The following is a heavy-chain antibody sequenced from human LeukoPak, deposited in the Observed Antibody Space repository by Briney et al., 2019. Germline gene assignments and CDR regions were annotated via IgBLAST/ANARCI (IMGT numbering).Heavy chain of an antibody. J-gene: IGHJ3*02. CDR3: ATPTVGTSRFDGFDI. D-gene: IGHD4-23*01. CDR2: INPNSGGT. V-gene: IGHV1-2*02. CDR1: GYTFTGSY. Sequence: ASVKVSCKASGYTFTGSYMHWVRQAPGLGLEWMGWINPNSGGTNYAQRFQGRVTMTRDTSISTAYMELSRLRSDDTAVYYCATPTVGTSRFDGFDIWGQGTMVTVSP.